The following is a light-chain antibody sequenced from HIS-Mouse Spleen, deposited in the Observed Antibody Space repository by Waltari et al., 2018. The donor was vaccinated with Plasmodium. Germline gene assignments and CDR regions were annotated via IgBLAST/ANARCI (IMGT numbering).Light chain of an antibody. CDR1: QSISSW. V-gene: IGKV1-5*03. CDR3: QQYNSYWT. J-gene: IGKJ1*01. Sequence: DIQMTQSPSTLSASVGDRVTITCRSSQSISSWLAWYQQKPGKAPKLLIYKASSLESGVPSRVSGSGSGKEFTLTISSLQPDDFATYYCQQYNSYWTFGQGTKVEIK. CDR2: KAS.